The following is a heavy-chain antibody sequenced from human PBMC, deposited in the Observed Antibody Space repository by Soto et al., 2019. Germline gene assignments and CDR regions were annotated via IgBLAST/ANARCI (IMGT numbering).Heavy chain of an antibody. Sequence: GASVKVSCKASGYIFTNYSFSWVRQALGQGLEWMGWISACNGDTNYAQKVQGRVTMTTDTSTSTVYMELRSLRSDDTAVYYCARDPLTQYYDSSGFQLYDFDSWGQGTLVTVSS. J-gene: IGHJ4*02. CDR3: ARDPLTQYYDSSGFQLYDFDS. D-gene: IGHD3-22*01. CDR2: ISACNGDT. CDR1: GYIFTNYS. V-gene: IGHV1-18*01.